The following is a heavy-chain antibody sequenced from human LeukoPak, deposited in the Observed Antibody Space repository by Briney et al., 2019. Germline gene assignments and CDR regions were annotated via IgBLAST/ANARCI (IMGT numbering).Heavy chain of an antibody. CDR1: GFTFGSYA. CDR3: ARDSGIAVAGTDY. Sequence: GGSLRLSCAASGFTFGSYAMSWVRQAPGKGLEWVSLISAGAGSAYYADSVKGRFTISRDNSKNTLYLQMNSLRAEDTAVYYCARDSGIAVAGTDYWGQGTLVTVSS. V-gene: IGHV3-23*01. J-gene: IGHJ4*02. CDR2: ISAGAGSA. D-gene: IGHD6-19*01.